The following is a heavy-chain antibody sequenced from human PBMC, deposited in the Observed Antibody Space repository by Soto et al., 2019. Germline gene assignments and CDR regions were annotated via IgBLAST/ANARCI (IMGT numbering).Heavy chain of an antibody. D-gene: IGHD3-10*01. CDR1: GYTFTSYW. CDR2: IYPGDSDT. Sequence: PGESLKISCKGSGYTFTSYWIGWVRQVPGKGLEWMGIIYPGDSDTRYSPSFQGQVTISADKSITTAYLQWSSLKASDTAIYYCARAYGKYFDYWGQGTLVTVSS. V-gene: IGHV5-51*01. J-gene: IGHJ4*02. CDR3: ARAYGKYFDY.